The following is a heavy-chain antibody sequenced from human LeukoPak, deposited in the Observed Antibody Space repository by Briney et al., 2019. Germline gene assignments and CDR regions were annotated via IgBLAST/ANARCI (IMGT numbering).Heavy chain of an antibody. Sequence: GGSLRLSCAASGFTFSSYWIDWVRQAPGKGLVWVSRINSVGSSTNYADSVEGRFTISRDNAKNTLYLQLRSLRAEDTAVYYCARVGATTRNSFDYWGQGTLVTVSS. J-gene: IGHJ4*02. D-gene: IGHD2-15*01. CDR1: GFTFSSYW. V-gene: IGHV3-74*01. CDR3: ARVGATTRNSFDY. CDR2: INSVGSST.